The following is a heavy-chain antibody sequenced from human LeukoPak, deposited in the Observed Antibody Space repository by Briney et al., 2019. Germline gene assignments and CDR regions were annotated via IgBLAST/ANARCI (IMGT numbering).Heavy chain of an antibody. CDR2: ISYDRINK. J-gene: IGHJ4*02. D-gene: IGHD3-10*01. Sequence: PGRSLRLSCAASGFTFSSYGIHWVRQAPGKGLEWVAVISYDRINKYYAESVKGRFTISRDNSKNTLYLQMNSLRAEDTAVYYCARGPKITLRFGGVPYYFDYWGQGTLVTVSS. CDR3: ARGPKITLRFGGVPYYFDY. CDR1: GFTFSSYG. V-gene: IGHV3-30*03.